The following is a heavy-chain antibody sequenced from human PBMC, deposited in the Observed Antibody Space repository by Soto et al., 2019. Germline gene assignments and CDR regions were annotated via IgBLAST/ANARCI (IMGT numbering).Heavy chain of an antibody. Sequence: QVQLVQSGADVRKPGASVKVSCNSSGYSFTEYYIHWVRQAPGQGLEWMGCINPDSGITQKAQRFQGRVTLTGYTSINTAYMELTGLTSDDTAVYYCVRDSGRSLASVRFDYWGQGTLVIVSS. CDR1: GYSFTEYY. CDR2: INPDSGIT. J-gene: IGHJ4*02. D-gene: IGHD6-19*01. CDR3: VRDSGRSLASVRFDY. V-gene: IGHV1-2*02.